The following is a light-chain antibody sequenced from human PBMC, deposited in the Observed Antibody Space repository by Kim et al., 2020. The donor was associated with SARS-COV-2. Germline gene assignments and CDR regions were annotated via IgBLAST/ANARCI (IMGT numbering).Light chain of an antibody. J-gene: IGKJ4*01. CDR1: QSISSW. Sequence: DIQMTQSPSTLFASVGDRVTITCRASQSISSWLAWYQQKPGKAPKLLIYKASTLESGVPSRFSGSGSGTEFTLTISGLQPDDFATYYCQQYNSYPLTFGGGTKVDIK. CDR3: QQYNSYPLT. CDR2: KAS. V-gene: IGKV1-5*03.